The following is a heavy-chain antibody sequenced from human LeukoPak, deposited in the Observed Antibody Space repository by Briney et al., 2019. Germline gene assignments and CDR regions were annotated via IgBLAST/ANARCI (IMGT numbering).Heavy chain of an antibody. V-gene: IGHV4-4*07. CDR2: IYTSGST. D-gene: IGHD3-3*01. Sequence: SETLSLTCTVSGGSISSYYWSWIRQPAGKGLEWIGRIYTSGSTNYNPSLKSRVTMSVDTSKNQFSLKLSSVTAADTAVYYCARDIPPFVYYDFWSGYYSVVTGYYYYMDVWGKGTTVTVSS. J-gene: IGHJ6*03. CDR1: GGSISSYY. CDR3: ARDIPPFVYYDFWSGYYSVVTGYYYYMDV.